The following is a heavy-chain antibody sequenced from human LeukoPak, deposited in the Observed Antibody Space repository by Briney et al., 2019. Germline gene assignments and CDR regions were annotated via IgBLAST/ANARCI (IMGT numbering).Heavy chain of an antibody. CDR2: IYYSGST. J-gene: IGHJ4*02. CDR3: ARDRYSSSGGIDY. D-gene: IGHD6-13*01. CDR1: GGSISSSSYY. Sequence: PSETLSLTCTVSGGSISSSSYYWGWIRQPPGKGLEGIGYIYYSGSTYYNPSLKSRVTISVDTSKNQFSLKLSSVSAADTAVYYCARDRYSSSGGIDYWGQGTLVTVSS. V-gene: IGHV4-31*03.